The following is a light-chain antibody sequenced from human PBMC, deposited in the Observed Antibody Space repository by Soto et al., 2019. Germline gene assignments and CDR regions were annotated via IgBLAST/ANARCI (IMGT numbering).Light chain of an antibody. CDR3: CSYAGNNIVI. CDR1: SSDVGRFNL. CDR2: EDT. J-gene: IGLJ2*01. Sequence: QSALTQPASVSGSPGQSITISCTGTSSDVGRFNLVSWYQQHPGKAPKLMIYEDTKRPSGLSNRFSGSKSGNTASLTISGLQAEDEADYYCCSYAGNNIVILGGGTKVTVL. V-gene: IGLV2-23*01.